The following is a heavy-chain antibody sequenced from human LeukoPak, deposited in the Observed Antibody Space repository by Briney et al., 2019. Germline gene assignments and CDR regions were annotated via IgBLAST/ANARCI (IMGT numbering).Heavy chain of an antibody. Sequence: GGSLRLSCAASGFIFSDYNMNWVRQAPGKGLEWVSYISSGSSTKYYADSVRGRFTISRDNAKNSLYLQMNSLTDEDTAVYYCAREPPGNYDSSGDYYAYFDSWGQGTLATVSS. J-gene: IGHJ4*02. CDR1: GFIFSDYN. CDR2: ISSGSSTK. V-gene: IGHV3-48*02. D-gene: IGHD3-22*01. CDR3: AREPPGNYDSSGDYYAYFDS.